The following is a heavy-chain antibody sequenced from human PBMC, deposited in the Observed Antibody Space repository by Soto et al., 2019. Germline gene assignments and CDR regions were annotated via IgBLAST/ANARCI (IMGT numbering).Heavy chain of an antibody. CDR3: ARNVGPYYDFWSGYYMSSDYYYYMYV. CDR1: GGSISSYY. Sequence: QVQPQESGPGLVKPSETLSLTCTVSGGSISSYYWSWFRQPPGKGLEWIGYIYYSGSTNYNPSLKSRVTILVVTSKNQFSLKLSSVTAADTAVYYCARNVGPYYDFWSGYYMSSDYYYYMYVWGKGTTVTVSS. D-gene: IGHD3-3*01. J-gene: IGHJ6*03. V-gene: IGHV4-59*01. CDR2: IYYSGST.